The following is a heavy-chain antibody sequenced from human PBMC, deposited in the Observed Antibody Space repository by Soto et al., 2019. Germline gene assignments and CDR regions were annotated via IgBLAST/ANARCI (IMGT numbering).Heavy chain of an antibody. CDR3: ARERATYIGFDP. CDR1: GFRFSNFW. D-gene: IGHD2-2*02. CDR2: INLDGTAK. V-gene: IGHV3-7*01. Sequence: GGSLRLSCAASGFRFSNFWMTWVRQVPGKGLEWVANINLDGTAKYHADSVKGRFSISRDNAKNSLHLQMNNLRAEDTALYYCARERATYIGFDPWGQGTRVTV. J-gene: IGHJ5*02.